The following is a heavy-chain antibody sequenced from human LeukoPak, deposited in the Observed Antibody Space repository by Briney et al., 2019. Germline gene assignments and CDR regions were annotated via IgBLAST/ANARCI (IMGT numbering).Heavy chain of an antibody. CDR1: GYTFTSYG. J-gene: IGHJ6*03. Sequence: GASVTVSCTASGYTFTSYGISWVRQAPGQGLEWMGWISAYNGNTNYAQKLQGRVTMTTDTSTSTAYMELSRLRSDDTAVYYCARDTYYYDSSGGPYYYYMDVWGKGTTVTVSS. V-gene: IGHV1-18*01. D-gene: IGHD3-22*01. CDR2: ISAYNGNT. CDR3: ARDTYYYDSSGGPYYYYMDV.